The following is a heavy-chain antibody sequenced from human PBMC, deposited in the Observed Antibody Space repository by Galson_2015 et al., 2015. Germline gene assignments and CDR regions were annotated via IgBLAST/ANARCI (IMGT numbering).Heavy chain of an antibody. V-gene: IGHV3-49*04. CDR1: GFTFGDYA. CDR3: TRLGVEMATMGY. J-gene: IGHJ4*02. Sequence: SLRLCCAASGFTFGDYAMSWVRQAPGKGLEWVGFIRSKAYGGTTEYAASVKGRFTISRDDSKSIAYLQMNSLKTEDTAVYYCTRLGVEMATMGYWGQGTLVTVSS. D-gene: IGHD5-24*01. CDR2: IRSKAYGGTT.